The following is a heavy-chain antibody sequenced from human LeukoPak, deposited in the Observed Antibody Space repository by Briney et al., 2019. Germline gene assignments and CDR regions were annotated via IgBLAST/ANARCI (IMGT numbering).Heavy chain of an antibody. CDR1: GGSISSYY. CDR3: AGTYYDILTGYYSLNWFDP. D-gene: IGHD3-9*01. V-gene: IGHV4-59*01. Sequence: SETLSLTCTVSGGSISSYYWSWIRQPPGKGLEWIGYIYYSGSTNYNPSLKSRVTISVDTSKNQFSLKLSSVTAADTAVYYCAGTYYDILTGYYSLNWFDPWGQGTLVTVSS. CDR2: IYYSGST. J-gene: IGHJ5*02.